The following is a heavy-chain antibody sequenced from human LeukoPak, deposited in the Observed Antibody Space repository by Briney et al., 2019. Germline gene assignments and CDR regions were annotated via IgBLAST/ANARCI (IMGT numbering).Heavy chain of an antibody. CDR3: ANLVGASSDAFDI. Sequence: GRSLRLSCAASGFTFDDYAMHWVRQAPGKGLEWVSGISWNSGSIGYADSVKGRFTISRDNSKNTLYLQMNSLRAEDTAVYYCANLVGASSDAFDIWGQGTMVTVSS. V-gene: IGHV3-9*01. D-gene: IGHD1-26*01. CDR1: GFTFDDYA. CDR2: ISWNSGSI. J-gene: IGHJ3*02.